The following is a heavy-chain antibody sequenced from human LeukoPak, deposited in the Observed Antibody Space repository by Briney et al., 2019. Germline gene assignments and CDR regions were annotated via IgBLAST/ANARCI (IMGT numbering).Heavy chain of an antibody. CDR1: GFTFSSYA. CDR2: ISGSGKSP. V-gene: IGHV3-23*01. J-gene: IGHJ4*02. Sequence: GGSLRLSCAASGFTFSSYAMSWVRQAPGKGLELVSVISGSGKSPYYADSVKGRFTISRDNSKNTLYLQMYSLRAEDTAIYYCAKDLLRKDYYLDYWGQGTLVTVSS. CDR3: AKDLLRKDYYLDY. D-gene: IGHD1-26*01.